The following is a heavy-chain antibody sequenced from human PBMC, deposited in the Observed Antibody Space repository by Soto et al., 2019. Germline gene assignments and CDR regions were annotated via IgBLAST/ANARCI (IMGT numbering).Heavy chain of an antibody. CDR2: IYHIGSP. CDR3: VRDRALDSSGHWFDT. D-gene: IGHD6-19*01. V-gene: IGHV4-31*03. Sequence: TLSLTCTVSGRSVSSGGYYWTWIREHPGRGLEWIGYIYHIGSPYYNPSLESRVTISLDTSKNQFSLNLTSVTAADTAIYYCVRDRALDSSGHWFDTWGQGTLVTVSS. J-gene: IGHJ5*02. CDR1: GRSVSSGGYY.